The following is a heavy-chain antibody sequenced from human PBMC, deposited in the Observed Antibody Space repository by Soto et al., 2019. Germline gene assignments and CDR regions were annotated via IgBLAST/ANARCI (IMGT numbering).Heavy chain of an antibody. V-gene: IGHV2-5*02. Sequence: QITLKESGPTLVKPTQTLTLTCTFSGLSLSTSAVGVGWLRQTPGKALEWLALIYGDDNKLYSPSLKSRLTXTXVTSKNQVVFTMTNMDPVDTATYCCAHRRDYGRMDVWGQGTTVTVSS. CDR3: AHRRDYGRMDV. CDR2: IYGDDNK. D-gene: IGHD3-16*01. J-gene: IGHJ6*02. CDR1: GLSLSTSAVG.